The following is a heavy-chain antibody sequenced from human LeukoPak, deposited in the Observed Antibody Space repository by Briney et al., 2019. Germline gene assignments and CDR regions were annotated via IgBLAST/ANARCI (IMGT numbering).Heavy chain of an antibody. V-gene: IGHV3-7*01. CDR3: ASGGWRGDD. D-gene: IGHD6-19*01. Sequence: GSLRLSCAASGFTFSSYWMSWVRQAPGKGLEWVANIKQDGSEKHYVDSVKGRFTISRDNAKNSLYLQLNSLRAEDTAVYYCASGGWRGDDWGQGTLVTVSS. CDR2: IKQDGSEK. J-gene: IGHJ4*02. CDR1: GFTFSSYW.